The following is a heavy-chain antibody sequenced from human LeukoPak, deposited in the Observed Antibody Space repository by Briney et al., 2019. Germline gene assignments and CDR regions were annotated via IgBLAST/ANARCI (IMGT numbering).Heavy chain of an antibody. CDR3: ASKAEDDYIDY. J-gene: IGHJ4*02. V-gene: IGHV4-59*01. D-gene: IGHD5-24*01. CDR2: IYYSGST. CDR1: GGSISSYY. Sequence: PSETLSLTCTVSGGSISSYYWSWIRQPPGKGLEWIGYIYYSGSTNYNPSLKSRVTISVDTAKNQFSLKLSSVTAADTAVYYCASKAEDDYIDYWGQGTLVTVSS.